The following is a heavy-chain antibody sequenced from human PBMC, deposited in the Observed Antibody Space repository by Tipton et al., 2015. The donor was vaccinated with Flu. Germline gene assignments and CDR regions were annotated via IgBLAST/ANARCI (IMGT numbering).Heavy chain of an antibody. CDR3: VKMPDFDF. J-gene: IGHJ4*02. D-gene: IGHD1-14*01. Sequence: SLRLSCVASGFTFTQYWMSWVRQAPGKGLEWVANIRQDGNEKWYEDSVKGRFTISRDNAKNSPYLQINSLGDEDTAVYYCVKMPDFDFWGQGTLVTVSS. CDR1: GFTFTQYW. CDR2: IRQDGNEK. V-gene: IGHV3-7*01.